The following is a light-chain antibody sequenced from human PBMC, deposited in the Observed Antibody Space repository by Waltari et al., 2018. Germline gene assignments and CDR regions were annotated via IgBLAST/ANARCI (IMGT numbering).Light chain of an antibody. J-gene: IGKJ4*01. V-gene: IGKV3-20*01. CDR1: QSVTSIS. Sequence: EIVLTQSPGTLSLSPGERATLPCRASQSVTSISLTWYQHKLGQAPRLLIYGTSSRATGIPDRFSGSGSGTDFTLTISRLEPEDFAVYYCQQYDGEVVTFGGGTKVEI. CDR3: QQYDGEVVT. CDR2: GTS.